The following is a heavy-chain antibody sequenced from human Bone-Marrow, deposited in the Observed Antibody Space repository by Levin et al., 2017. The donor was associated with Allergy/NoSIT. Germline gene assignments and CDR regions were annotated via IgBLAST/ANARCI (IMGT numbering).Heavy chain of an antibody. CDR2: ISYDGNNK. J-gene: IGHJ4*02. CDR1: GFIFRNYD. Sequence: GESLKISCLASGFIFRNYDMYWVRQAPGKGLKWVAVISYDGNNKYYTDSEKGRFTISRDNSQKTLYLQMNNLRTEDTGLFYCAKHPDYWGQGTLVTVSS. V-gene: IGHV3-30*18. CDR3: AKHPDY.